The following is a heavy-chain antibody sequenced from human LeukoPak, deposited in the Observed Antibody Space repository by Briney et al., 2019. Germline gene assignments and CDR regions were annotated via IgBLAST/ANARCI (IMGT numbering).Heavy chain of an antibody. J-gene: IGHJ4*02. CDR1: GFTFSTYG. V-gene: IGHV3-33*01. CDR2: IWYDGSNK. Sequence: GGSLRLSCAASGFTFSTYGLHWVRQAPGKGLEWVALIWYDGSNKYCADSVKGRFTISRDNSKNTLYLQMNSLRAEDTAVYYCAREKQKYSSGWYCLDYWGQGTLVTVSS. D-gene: IGHD6-19*01. CDR3: AREKQKYSSGWYCLDY.